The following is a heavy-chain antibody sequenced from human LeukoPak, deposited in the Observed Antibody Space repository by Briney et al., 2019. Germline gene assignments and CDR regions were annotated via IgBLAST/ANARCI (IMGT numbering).Heavy chain of an antibody. CDR1: GGSISSGGYY. CDR3: ARFGGRTTVTRVNYFDY. D-gene: IGHD4-11*01. V-gene: IGHV4-31*03. Sequence: PSETLSLTCTVSGGSISSGGYYWSWIRQHPGKGLEWIGYIYYSGSTYYNPSLKSRVTISVDTSKNQFSLKLSSVTAADTAVYYCARFGGRTTVTRVNYFDYWGQGTLVTVSS. J-gene: IGHJ4*02. CDR2: IYYSGST.